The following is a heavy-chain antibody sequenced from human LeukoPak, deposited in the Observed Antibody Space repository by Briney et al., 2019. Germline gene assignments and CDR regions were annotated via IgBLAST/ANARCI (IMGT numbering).Heavy chain of an antibody. J-gene: IGHJ4*02. CDR1: GGSISSYY. V-gene: IGHV4-59*08. CDR2: IYYSGST. CDR3: ARSLVDSSGYYYMNNYFDY. D-gene: IGHD3-22*01. Sequence: SETLSLTCTVSGGSISSYYWSWIRQPPGKGLEWIGYIYYSGSTNYNPSLTSRVTISVDTSKNRFSLKLSSVTAADTAVYYCARSLVDSSGYYYMNNYFDYWGQGTLVTVSS.